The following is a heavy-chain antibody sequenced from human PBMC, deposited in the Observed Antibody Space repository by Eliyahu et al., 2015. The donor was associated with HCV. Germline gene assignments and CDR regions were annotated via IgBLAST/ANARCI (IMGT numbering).Heavy chain of an antibody. Sequence: EVQLVESGGGLVKPGGSLRLSCXASGFTFSNYAMNWVRQAPGXGPEWVAAISSSSVYIYYADSVTGRFTISRDNAKSSTYLQMNSLRAGDTALYYCARVVDTWYGLDVWGQGTTVTVSS. V-gene: IGHV3-21*01. D-gene: IGHD2-15*01. CDR1: GFTFSNYA. CDR3: ARVVDTWYGLDV. CDR2: ISSSSVYI. J-gene: IGHJ6*02.